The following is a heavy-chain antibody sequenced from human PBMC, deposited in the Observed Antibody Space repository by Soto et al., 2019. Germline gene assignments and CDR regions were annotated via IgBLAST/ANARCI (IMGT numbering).Heavy chain of an antibody. D-gene: IGHD2-2*01. CDR1: GGSITTTNSY. V-gene: IGHV4-39*01. CDR3: ARHLNIPPAGHFYFGLDV. J-gene: IGHJ6*02. Sequence: QLQLQESGPGLVKPSETLSLTCTVSGGSITTTNSYWGWIRQPPGKGLEWLGCLYYSGSTYYSPSLKSRVTMSADTSNNQFSLSLSSVTAADTAVYYCARHLNIPPAGHFYFGLDVWGQGTTVTVSS. CDR2: LYYSGST.